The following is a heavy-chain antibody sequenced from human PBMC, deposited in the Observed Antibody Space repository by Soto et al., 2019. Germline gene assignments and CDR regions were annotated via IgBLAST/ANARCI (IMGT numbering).Heavy chain of an antibody. CDR3: ARPPYPGCINAVCYPLDY. CDR1: GYTFTSYY. Sequence: QVQLVQSGAEVKKPGASVKISCKASGYTFTSYYMHWVRQAPGQGLEWMGIINPSGGSTNYAQKLRGRVAMTRDSSMSTFYMELNRLRSEDTAVYYCARPPYPGCINAVCYPLDYWGQGTLVTVSS. V-gene: IGHV1-46*01. D-gene: IGHD2-8*01. J-gene: IGHJ4*02. CDR2: INPSGGST.